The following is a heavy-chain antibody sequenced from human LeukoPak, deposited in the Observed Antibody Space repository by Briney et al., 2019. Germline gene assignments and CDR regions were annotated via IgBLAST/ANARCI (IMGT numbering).Heavy chain of an antibody. J-gene: IGHJ5*02. CDR2: IYYSGST. CDR3: AREVNTMVRGVIGLDKVTNWFDP. Sequence: PSETLSLTCTLSGGSISSSSYYWGWIRQPPEKGLEWIGSIYYSGSTNYNPSLKSRVTMSVDTSKNQFSLKLSSVTAADTAVYYCAREVNTMVRGVIGLDKVTNWFDPWGQGTLVTVSS. CDR1: GGSISSSSYY. D-gene: IGHD3-10*01. V-gene: IGHV4-39*07.